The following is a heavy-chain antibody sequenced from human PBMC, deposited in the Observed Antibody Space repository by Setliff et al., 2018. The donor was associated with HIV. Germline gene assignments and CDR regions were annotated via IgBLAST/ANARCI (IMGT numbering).Heavy chain of an antibody. V-gene: IGHV4-31*03. CDR3: ARDRYAGEIDY. D-gene: IGHD3-10*01. J-gene: IGHJ4*02. Sequence: SETLSLTCTVSGGSINNGAYYWSWIRQHPEKGLEWIGYTYYSGSSYYNPSLKTRVTMSIDTSKNQFFLNLTSVTVADTGVYFCARDRYAGEIDYWGQGTLVTVSS. CDR1: GGSINNGAYY. CDR2: TYYSGSS.